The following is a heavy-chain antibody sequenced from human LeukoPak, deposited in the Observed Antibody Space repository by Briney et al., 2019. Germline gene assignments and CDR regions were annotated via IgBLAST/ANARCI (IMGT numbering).Heavy chain of an antibody. CDR1: GITLSNYG. J-gene: IGHJ4*02. V-gene: IGHV3-23*01. D-gene: IGHD3-3*01. Sequence: GGSLRLSCAVSGITLSNYGMSWVRQAPGKGLEWVADISGSGGGTSYADSVKGSFNISRDNAKNTLFLQMNSLRVEDTAVYFCAKRGVVIRVFLVGFHKEASYFESWGQGAQVTVSS. CDR3: AKRGVVIRVFLVGFHKEASYFES. CDR2: ISGSGGGT.